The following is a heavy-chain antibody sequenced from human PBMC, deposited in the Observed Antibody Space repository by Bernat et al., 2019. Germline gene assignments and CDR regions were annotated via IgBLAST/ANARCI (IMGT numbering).Heavy chain of an antibody. J-gene: IGHJ4*02. V-gene: IGHV4-59*01. D-gene: IGHD3-16*02. CDR2: IFNSGST. Sequence: QVQLQESGPGLMKPSETLSLTCSVSGGSMSDYYWSWIRQPPGKGLEWIGYIFNSGSTNYTPSLKSRVTISVDTSKNQFSLKLSSVPAADTAVYYCARGGGRGYRELLLIDYWGQGTLVTVSS. CDR3: ARGGGRGYRELLLIDY. CDR1: GGSMSDYY.